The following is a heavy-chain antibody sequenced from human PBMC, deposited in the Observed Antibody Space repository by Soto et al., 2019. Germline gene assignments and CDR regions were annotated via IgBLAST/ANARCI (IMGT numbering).Heavy chain of an antibody. CDR1: GYTFTGYY. D-gene: IGHD2-2*02. CDR3: ARGPVPAAISVWFDS. V-gene: IGHV1-2*04. J-gene: IGHJ5*01. Sequence: ASVKVSCKASGYTFTGYYMHWVRQAPGQGLEWMGLINPNSGGTNHAQKFQGWVTMTRDTSISTAYMELSRLRSDDTAVYYCARGPVPAAISVWFDSWGQGTLVTVSS. CDR2: INPNSGGT.